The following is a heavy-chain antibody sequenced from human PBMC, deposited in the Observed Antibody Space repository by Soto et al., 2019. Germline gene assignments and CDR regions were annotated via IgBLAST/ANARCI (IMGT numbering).Heavy chain of an antibody. CDR3: AKALSMTTVTNFDY. Sequence: GGSLRLSCAASGFTFSSYGMHWVRQAPGKGLEWVAVISYDGSNKYYADSVKGRFTISRDNSKNTLYLQMNSLRAEDTAVYYCAKALSMTTVTNFDYWGQGTLVTVSS. CDR2: ISYDGSNK. V-gene: IGHV3-30*18. J-gene: IGHJ4*02. CDR1: GFTFSSYG. D-gene: IGHD4-17*01.